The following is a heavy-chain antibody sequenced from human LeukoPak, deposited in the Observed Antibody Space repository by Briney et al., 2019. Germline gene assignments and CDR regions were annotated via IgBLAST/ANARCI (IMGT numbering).Heavy chain of an antibody. CDR2: ISAYNGNT. V-gene: IGHV1-18*01. Sequence: ASVTVSCKASGYTFTSYGISWVRQAPGQGLEWMGWISAYNGNTNYAQKLQGRVTMTTDTSTSTAYMELRSLRSDGTAVYYCARGYYDFWSGYYADYWGQGTLVTVSS. CDR1: GYTFTSYG. D-gene: IGHD3-3*01. CDR3: ARGYYDFWSGYYADY. J-gene: IGHJ4*02.